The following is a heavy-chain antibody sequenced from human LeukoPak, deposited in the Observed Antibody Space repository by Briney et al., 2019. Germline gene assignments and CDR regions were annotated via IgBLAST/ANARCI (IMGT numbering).Heavy chain of an antibody. CDR2: INPSGGST. D-gene: IGHD3-22*01. J-gene: IGHJ6*03. Sequence: GASVKVSCKASGYTFTSYYMHWVRQAPGQGLEWMGIINPSGGSTSYAQKFQGRVTMTEDTSTDTAYVELSSLRSEDTAVYYCATDYYDSSGYLNMDVWGKGTTVTISS. V-gene: IGHV1-46*01. CDR1: GYTFTSYY. CDR3: ATDYYDSSGYLNMDV.